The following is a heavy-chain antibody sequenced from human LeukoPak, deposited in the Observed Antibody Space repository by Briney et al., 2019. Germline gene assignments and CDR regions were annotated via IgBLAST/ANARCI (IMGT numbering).Heavy chain of an antibody. V-gene: IGHV3-23*01. J-gene: IGHJ4*02. CDR1: GFTFTTYG. CDR2: ISGSGDST. D-gene: IGHD6-19*01. CDR3: ARRSGIAVAGAFDY. Sequence: GGSLRLSCSASGFTFTTYGMNWVRQAPGKGLEWVSGISGSGDSTYYADSVKGRFTISRDNSKNTLYLQMNSLRAEDTAVYYCARRSGIAVAGAFDYWGQGTLVTVSS.